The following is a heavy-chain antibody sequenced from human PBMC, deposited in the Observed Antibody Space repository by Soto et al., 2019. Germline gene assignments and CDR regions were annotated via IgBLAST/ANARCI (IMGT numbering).Heavy chain of an antibody. CDR2: ISYDGGNK. D-gene: IGHD4-4*01. CDR1: GFTLGSYA. J-gene: IGHJ4*02. V-gene: IGHV3-30-3*01. Sequence: GGSLRLSCAASGFTLGSYAMHWVRQAPGKGLEWVAVISYDGGNKYYADSVKGRFTISRDDSKNTLYLQMNSLRGEDTAVYYCERDLDSYTVTTGNIDYWGQGTPVTVSS. CDR3: ERDLDSYTVTTGNIDY.